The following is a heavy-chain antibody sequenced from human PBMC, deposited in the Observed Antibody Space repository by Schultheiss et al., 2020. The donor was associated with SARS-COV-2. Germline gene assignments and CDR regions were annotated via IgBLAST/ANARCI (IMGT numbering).Heavy chain of an antibody. V-gene: IGHV6-1*01. Sequence: SQTLSLTCAISGDSVSSNSAAWNWIRQSPSRGLEWLGRTYYRSKWSNDYAQSMKSRITINPDTSKNQFSLQLNSVTPEDTAMYFCARGISVAGKISRSFDYWGQGTLVTVSS. CDR1: GDSVSSNSAA. CDR3: ARGISVAGKISRSFDY. J-gene: IGHJ4*02. CDR2: TYYRSKWSN. D-gene: IGHD6-19*01.